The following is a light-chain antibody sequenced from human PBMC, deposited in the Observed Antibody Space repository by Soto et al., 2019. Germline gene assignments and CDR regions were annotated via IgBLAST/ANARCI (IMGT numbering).Light chain of an antibody. CDR3: QQYDNWPPFP. CDR1: QTMSSW. Sequence: QMTLSPSAVSASVGDRVAITCRASQTMSSWLAWYQQKPGEAPRLLIYQASSLETEVPSRFSGSGSGTEFTLTISTLQSEDFAVYYCQQYDNWPPFPFGPGSKVDIK. V-gene: IGKV1-5*03. CDR2: QAS. J-gene: IGKJ3*01.